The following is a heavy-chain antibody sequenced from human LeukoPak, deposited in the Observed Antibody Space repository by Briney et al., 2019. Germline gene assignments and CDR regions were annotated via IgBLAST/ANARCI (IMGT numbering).Heavy chain of an antibody. CDR1: GFTFSNYG. V-gene: IGHV3-30*18. CDR2: ISYDGSNQ. Sequence: GGSLRLSCAASGFTFSNYGMHWVRQAPGKGLEWVAIISYDGSNQYYKDSVKGRFTISRDNSKNTLYLQINSLRAEDTAVYFCAKDRSGLNWYFDLWGRGTLVTVSS. CDR3: AKDRSGLNWYFDL. J-gene: IGHJ2*01. D-gene: IGHD6-19*01.